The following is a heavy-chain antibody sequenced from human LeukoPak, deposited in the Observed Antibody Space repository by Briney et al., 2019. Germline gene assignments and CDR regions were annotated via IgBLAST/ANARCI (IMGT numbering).Heavy chain of an antibody. CDR2: IYYSGRT. J-gene: IGHJ4*02. D-gene: IGHD3-10*01. CDR3: ARGGWGYGSGGAFDY. Sequence: PSETLSLTCTVSGRSISSYYCSWIRQPPGKGREWLVYIYYSGRTNYNPSLKSRVTISVDTSKNQFSLKLSSVTAADTAVYYCARGGWGYGSGGAFDYWGQGTLVTVSS. CDR1: GRSISSYY. V-gene: IGHV4-59*01.